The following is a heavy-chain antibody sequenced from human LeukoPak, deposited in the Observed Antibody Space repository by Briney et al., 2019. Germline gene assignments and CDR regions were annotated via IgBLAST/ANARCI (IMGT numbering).Heavy chain of an antibody. CDR3: VRDIGGFYRGYGDS. Sequence: GRSLRLSCAASGFTFRNHGMYWVRQAPGKGLEWVAVIWYDGSNKYYGDSVKGRFTISRDNSKNTLYLQMDSLRVEDTAVYYCVRDIGGFYRGYGDSWGQGTLVTVSS. V-gene: IGHV3-33*01. CDR2: IWYDGSNK. J-gene: IGHJ4*02. D-gene: IGHD5-12*01. CDR1: GFTFRNHG.